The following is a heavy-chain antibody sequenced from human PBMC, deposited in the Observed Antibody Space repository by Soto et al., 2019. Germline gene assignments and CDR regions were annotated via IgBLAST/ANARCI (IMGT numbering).Heavy chain of an antibody. CDR3: ATVTIFGVALGY. D-gene: IGHD3-3*01. J-gene: IGHJ4*02. CDR2: FDPEDGET. Sequence: QVQLVQSGAEVKKPGASVKVSCKVSGYTLTELSMHWVRQAPVKGLEWMGGFDPEDGETIYAQKFQGRVTMTEDTSTDTAYMELSSLRSEDTALYYCATVTIFGVALGYWGQGTLVTVSS. CDR1: GYTLTELS. V-gene: IGHV1-24*01.